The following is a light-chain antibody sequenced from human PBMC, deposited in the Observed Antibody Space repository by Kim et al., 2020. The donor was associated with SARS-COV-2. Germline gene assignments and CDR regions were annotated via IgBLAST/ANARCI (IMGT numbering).Light chain of an antibody. J-gene: IGKJ4*01. CDR1: HDITNY. V-gene: IGKV1-33*01. Sequence: ASIGDRVTITCQASHDITNYLNWYQQKPGKAPKILIYDASNLGTGVPSRVSGSGSGTHFSLTISSLQPEDIAVYHCQQFYDVPLTFGVGTKVDIK. CDR2: DAS. CDR3: QQFYDVPLT.